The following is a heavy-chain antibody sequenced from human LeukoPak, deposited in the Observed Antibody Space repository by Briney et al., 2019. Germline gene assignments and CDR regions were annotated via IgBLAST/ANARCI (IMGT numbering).Heavy chain of an antibody. J-gene: IGHJ4*02. V-gene: IGHV3-23*01. CDR3: AKDGAAYSSGRGDY. D-gene: IGHD6-19*01. CDR1: GFTFSSYA. Sequence: GGSLRLSCAASGFTFSSYAMSWARQAPGKGLEWVSAISGSGGSTYYADSVKGRFTISRDNSKNTLYLQMNSLRAEDTAVYYCAKDGAAYSSGRGDYWGQGTLVTVSS. CDR2: ISGSGGST.